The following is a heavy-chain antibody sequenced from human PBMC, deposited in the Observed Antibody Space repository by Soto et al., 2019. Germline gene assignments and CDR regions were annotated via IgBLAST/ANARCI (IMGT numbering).Heavy chain of an antibody. D-gene: IGHD2-15*01. CDR2: ISSSSSTI. Sequence: RGSLRLSCAASGFTFSSYSMNWVRQAPGKGLEWVSYISSSSSTIYYADSVKGRFTISRDNAKNSLYLQMNSLRDEDTAVYYCARLIVRGYYYYGMDVWGQGTTVTVSS. J-gene: IGHJ6*02. CDR3: ARLIVRGYYYYGMDV. V-gene: IGHV3-48*02. CDR1: GFTFSSYS.